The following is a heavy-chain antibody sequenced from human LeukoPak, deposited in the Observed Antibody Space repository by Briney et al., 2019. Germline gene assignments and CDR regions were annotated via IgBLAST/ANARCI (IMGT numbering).Heavy chain of an antibody. D-gene: IGHD6-6*01. CDR3: ARGPSIAARYDAFDI. J-gene: IGHJ3*02. CDR2: ISSSGNTI. Sequence: PGGSLRLSCAASEFTFTSYELNWVRQAPGKGLEWVSYISSSGNTISYADSVKGRFTISRDNAKNSLYLQVNSLRAEDTAVYYCARGPSIAARYDAFDIWGQGTMVTVSS. V-gene: IGHV3-48*03. CDR1: EFTFTSYE.